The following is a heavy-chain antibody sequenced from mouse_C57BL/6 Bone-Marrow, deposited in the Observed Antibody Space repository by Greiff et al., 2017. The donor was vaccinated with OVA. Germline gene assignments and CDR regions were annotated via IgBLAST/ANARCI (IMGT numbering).Heavy chain of an antibody. J-gene: IGHJ2*01. CDR3: ARQYGSSYDY. CDR1: GYTFTSYG. Sequence: VQGVESGAELARPGASVKLSCKASGYTFTSYGISWVKQRTGQGLEWIGEIYPRSGNTYYNEKFKGKATLTADKSSSTAYMELRSLTSEDSAVYFCARQYGSSYDYWGQGTTLTVSS. CDR2: IYPRSGNT. V-gene: IGHV1-81*01. D-gene: IGHD1-1*01.